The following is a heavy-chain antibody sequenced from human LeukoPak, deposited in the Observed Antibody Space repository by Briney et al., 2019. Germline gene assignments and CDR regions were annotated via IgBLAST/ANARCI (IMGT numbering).Heavy chain of an antibody. V-gene: IGHV1-18*01. CDR2: ISGNNGGT. CDR3: ARDGLAEGDPVDY. J-gene: IGHJ4*02. D-gene: IGHD6-13*01. CDR1: GYTFTSFA. Sequence: ASVRVSCKASGYTFTSFAFSWVRQAPGQGLEWMGWISGNNGGTNYAQNLQGRVTMTTDTSTSTAYMELRSLRYDDTAMYYCARDGLAEGDPVDYWGQGTLVTVSS.